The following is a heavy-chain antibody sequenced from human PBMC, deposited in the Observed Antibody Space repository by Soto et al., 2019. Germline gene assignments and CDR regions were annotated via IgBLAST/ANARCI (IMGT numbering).Heavy chain of an antibody. CDR3: ASLRRYYGSGSYSYYYYYGMDV. Sequence: QVQLQQWGAGLLKPSETLSLTCAVYGGSFSGYYWSWIRQPPGKGLEWIGEINHSGSTNYNPSLKSRVTISVDTSKNQFSLKLSSVTAADTAVYYCASLRRYYGSGSYSYYYYYGMDVWGQGTTVTVSS. CDR2: INHSGST. J-gene: IGHJ6*02. D-gene: IGHD3-10*01. CDR1: GGSFSGYY. V-gene: IGHV4-34*01.